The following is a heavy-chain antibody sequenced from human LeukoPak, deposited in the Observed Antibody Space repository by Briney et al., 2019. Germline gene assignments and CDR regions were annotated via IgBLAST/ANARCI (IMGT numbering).Heavy chain of an antibody. CDR2: ISDDGVKK. V-gene: IGHV3-30-3*01. D-gene: IGHD2-21*02. CDR1: RFTFSSYY. Sequence: GGSLRLSCAASRFTFSSYYMYWVRQAPGKGLEWVAFISDDGVKKYYADSAKDRFSISRDNYKKTLYLQMDSLRTEDTAVYYCARDPAYCGGDCYSVYQDAFDIWGQGTRVTVSS. CDR3: ARDPAYCGGDCYSVYQDAFDI. J-gene: IGHJ3*02.